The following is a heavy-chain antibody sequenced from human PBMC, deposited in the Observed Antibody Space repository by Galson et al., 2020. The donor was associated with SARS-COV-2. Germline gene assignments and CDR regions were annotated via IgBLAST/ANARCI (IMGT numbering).Heavy chain of an antibody. V-gene: IGHV4-59*01. D-gene: IGHD6-13*01. Sequence: PETLSLTCSVSGGSMSDYYWTWIRQPPGMGLEYIGYIYHSGSTNYNPSLKSRVTMSIDTSKKQFSLKVRSLTAADTAVYYCARLSSRWYEGFDYWGRGTLVSVSS. CDR2: IYHSGST. CDR3: ARLSSRWYEGFDY. J-gene: IGHJ4*02. CDR1: GGSMSDYY.